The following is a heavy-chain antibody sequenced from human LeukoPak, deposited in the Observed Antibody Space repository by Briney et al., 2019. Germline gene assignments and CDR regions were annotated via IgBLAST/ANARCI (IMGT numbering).Heavy chain of an antibody. J-gene: IGHJ4*02. D-gene: IGHD5-24*01. CDR3: ARYEGDGYNAALDY. Sequence: SETLSLTCAVSGGSFSGYYWSWVRQPPGKGLEWIGEINHSGSTNYNPSLKRGGTTSVDPSKNQFSLKLSSVTAPDTAVYYCARYEGDGYNAALDYWGQGTLVTVSS. V-gene: IGHV4-34*01. CDR1: GGSFSGYY. CDR2: INHSGST.